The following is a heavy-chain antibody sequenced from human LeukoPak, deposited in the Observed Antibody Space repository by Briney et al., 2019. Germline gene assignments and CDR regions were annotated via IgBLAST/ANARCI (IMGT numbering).Heavy chain of an antibody. V-gene: IGHV3-53*05. CDR3: AKDFAVVGASSFDY. CDR2: FYVGGAT. J-gene: IGHJ4*02. CDR1: GFSVTNNY. Sequence: GGSLRLSCAVSGFSVTNNYMSWVRQAPGKGLEWVSVFYVGGATYYADSVKGRFAISRDNSKNTLYLQMNSLRAEDTAVYYCAKDFAVVGASSFDYWGQGTLVTVSS. D-gene: IGHD2-15*01.